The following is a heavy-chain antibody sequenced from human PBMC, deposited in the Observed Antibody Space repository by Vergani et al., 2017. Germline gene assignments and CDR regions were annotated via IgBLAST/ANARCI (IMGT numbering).Heavy chain of an antibody. CDR3: ARGHNLFGYSYGLNYYYGMDV. D-gene: IGHD5-18*01. CDR1: GYTFTGYY. Sequence: QVQLVQSGAEVKKPGASVKVPCKASGYTFTGYYMHWVRQAPGQGLEWMGWINPNSGGTNYAQKFQGWVTMTRDTSISTAYMELSRLRSDDTAVYYCARGHNLFGYSYGLNYYYGMDVWGQGTTVTVSS. CDR2: INPNSGGT. V-gene: IGHV1-2*04. J-gene: IGHJ6*02.